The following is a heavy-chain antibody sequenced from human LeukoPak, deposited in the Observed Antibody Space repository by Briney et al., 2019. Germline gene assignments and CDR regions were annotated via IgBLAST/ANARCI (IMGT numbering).Heavy chain of an antibody. Sequence: PGGSLRLSCAASGFTFSSYAMHWVRQAPGKGLEWVAVISYDGSNKYYADSVKGRFTISRDNSKNTLYLQMNSLRAEDTAVYYCAKGYAAAANYWGQGTLVTVSS. J-gene: IGHJ4*02. CDR3: AKGYAAAANY. D-gene: IGHD6-13*01. CDR1: GFTFSSYA. CDR2: ISYDGSNK. V-gene: IGHV3-30-3*01.